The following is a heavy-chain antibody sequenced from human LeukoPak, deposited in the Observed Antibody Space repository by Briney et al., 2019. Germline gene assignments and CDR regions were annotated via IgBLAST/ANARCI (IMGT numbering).Heavy chain of an antibody. Sequence: SVKVSCKASGGTFSSYAISWVRQAPGQGLEWMGGIIPIFGTANYAQKFQGRVTITADESTSTAYTELSSLRSEDTAVYYCARDSSGLIIPHFDYWGQGTLVTVSS. CDR1: GGTFSSYA. V-gene: IGHV1-69*13. D-gene: IGHD6-19*01. J-gene: IGHJ4*02. CDR3: ARDSSGLIIPHFDY. CDR2: IIPIFGTA.